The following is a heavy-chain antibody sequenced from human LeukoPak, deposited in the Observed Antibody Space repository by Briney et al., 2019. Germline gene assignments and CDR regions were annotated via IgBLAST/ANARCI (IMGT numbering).Heavy chain of an antibody. CDR3: ARSYHYCSGGSCYHGPFDY. J-gene: IGHJ4*02. CDR1: GFTFSSYS. Sequence: GGSLRLSCAASGFTFSSYSMNWVRQAPGKGLEWVSSISSSSSYIYYADSVKGRFTISRDNAKNSLYLQMNSLRAEDTAVYYCARSYHYCSGGSCYHGPFDYWGQGTLVTVSS. D-gene: IGHD2-15*01. V-gene: IGHV3-21*01. CDR2: ISSSSSYI.